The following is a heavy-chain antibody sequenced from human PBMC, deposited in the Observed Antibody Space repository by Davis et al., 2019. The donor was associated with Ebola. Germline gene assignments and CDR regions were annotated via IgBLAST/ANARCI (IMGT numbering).Heavy chain of an antibody. D-gene: IGHD6-13*01. Sequence: AASVKVSCKASGYIFTSYAMHWVRQAPGQRLEWVGWINAGNGDTKYSQKFQGRITMTRNISISTAYMELSSLRSEDTAVYYCAREMRGRIADDDAFDIWGQGTMVTVSS. V-gene: IGHV1-3*01. CDR2: INAGNGDT. CDR1: GYIFTSYA. CDR3: AREMRGRIADDDAFDI. J-gene: IGHJ3*02.